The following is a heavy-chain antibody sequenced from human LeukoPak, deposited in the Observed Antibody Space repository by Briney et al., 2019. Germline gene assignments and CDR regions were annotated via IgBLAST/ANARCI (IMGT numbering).Heavy chain of an antibody. CDR2: INVDSGNT. Sequence: ASVKVSCKASGYSFTSYAMHWVRQALGQRPEWMGWINVDSGNTKYSEKFQDRVTITRDASAGTAYVELSRLSSEDTAIYYCARDHRANGNFLSATTFDFWGQGTLVTVSS. CDR3: ARDHRANGNFLSATTFDF. D-gene: IGHD2/OR15-2a*01. CDR1: GYSFTSYA. V-gene: IGHV1-3*01. J-gene: IGHJ4*02.